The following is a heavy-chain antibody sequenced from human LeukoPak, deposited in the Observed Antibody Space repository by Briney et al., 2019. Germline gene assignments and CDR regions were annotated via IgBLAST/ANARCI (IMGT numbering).Heavy chain of an antibody. CDR1: GFTFSSYS. D-gene: IGHD6-6*01. Sequence: PGGSLRLSCAASGFTFSSYSMNWVRQAPGKGLEWVSSISSSSSYIYYADSVKGRFTISRDNAKNSLYLQMNSLRAEDTAVYYCAPLSGVSSSDAFDIWGQGTMVTVSS. CDR3: APLSGVSSSDAFDI. CDR2: ISSSSSYI. V-gene: IGHV3-21*01. J-gene: IGHJ3*02.